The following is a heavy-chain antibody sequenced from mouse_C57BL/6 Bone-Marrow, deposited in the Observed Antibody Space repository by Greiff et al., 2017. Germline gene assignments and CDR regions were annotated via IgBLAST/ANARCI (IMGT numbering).Heavy chain of an antibody. CDR2: INPGSGGT. D-gene: IGHD2-5*01. J-gene: IGHJ3*01. Sequence: VQLQQSGAELVRPGTSVKVSCKASGYAFTNYLIEWVKQRPGQGLEWIGVINPGSGGTNYNEKFEGKATLTADKSSSTAYMQLSSLTSEDSAVYFCASHSNGFAYWGQGTLVTVSA. CDR1: GYAFTNYL. V-gene: IGHV1-54*01. CDR3: ASHSNGFAY.